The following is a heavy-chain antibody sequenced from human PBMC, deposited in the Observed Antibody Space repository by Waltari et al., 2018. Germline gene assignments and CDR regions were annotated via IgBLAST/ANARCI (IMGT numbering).Heavy chain of an antibody. V-gene: IGHV4-38-2*01. CDR1: GYSISSGYY. CDR3: ARVKVVAVYDAFDI. J-gene: IGHJ3*02. CDR2: IYHSGST. Sequence: QVQLQESGPGLVKPSETLSLTCAVSGYSISSGYYWGWIRQPPGKGLEWIGSIYHSGSTYYNPSLKSRVTISVDTSKNQFSLKLSSVTAADTAVYYCARVKVVAVYDAFDIWGQGTMVTVSS. D-gene: IGHD2-15*01.